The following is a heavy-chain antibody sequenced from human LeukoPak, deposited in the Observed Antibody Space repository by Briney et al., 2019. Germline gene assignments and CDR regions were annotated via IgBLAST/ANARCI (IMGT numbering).Heavy chain of an antibody. J-gene: IGHJ5*02. Sequence: SETLSLTCTVSGVSVSSGSYYWSWIRQPPGKGLEWIGYIYYSGSTNYNPSLKSRVTISVDTSKNQFSLKLSSVTAADTAVYYCARESGYDFWSGSYNWFDPWGQGTLVTVSS. V-gene: IGHV4-61*01. CDR3: ARESGYDFWSGSYNWFDP. CDR1: GVSVSSGSYY. D-gene: IGHD3-3*01. CDR2: IYYSGST.